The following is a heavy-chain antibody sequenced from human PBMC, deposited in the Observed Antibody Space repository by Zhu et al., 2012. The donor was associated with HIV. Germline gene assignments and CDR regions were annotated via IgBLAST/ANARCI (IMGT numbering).Heavy chain of an antibody. CDR2: IYYSGTT. Sequence: QVQLQESGPGLVKPSQTLSLTCTVSGGSISSGDYYWSWVRQSPVRGLEWIGYIYYSGTTYYIPSLKSRVTISVDTSKNQFSLKLTSVTAADTAMYYCARKQWELLSAFDIWGQGDNGSPSLQ. J-gene: IGHJ3*02. CDR1: GGSISSGDYY. CDR3: ARKQWELLSAFDI. D-gene: IGHD1-26*01. V-gene: IGHV4-30-4*08.